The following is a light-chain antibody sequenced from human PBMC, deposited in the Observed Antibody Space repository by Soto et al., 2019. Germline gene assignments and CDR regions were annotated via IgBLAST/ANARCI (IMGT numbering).Light chain of an antibody. V-gene: IGLV2-14*03. CDR2: DVR. CDR3: SAYTARSTLV. J-gene: IGLJ3*02. CDR1: MRDVGAYNL. Sequence: QSVLAEPASVAWSAGPSITISWSGTMRDVGAYNLVSWYQQPPGTAPNLIIYDVRNRPSGISSRVSGSRSGNTASLTISGLQPEDEGDYYCSAYTARSTLVFGGGTKVTVL.